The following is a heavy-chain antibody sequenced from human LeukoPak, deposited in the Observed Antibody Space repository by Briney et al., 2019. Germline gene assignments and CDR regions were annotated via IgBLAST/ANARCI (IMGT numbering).Heavy chain of an antibody. CDR1: GGSFSGYY. CDR2: INHSGST. CDR3: AREGGYSYGYGKPKGRYFDY. V-gene: IGHV4-34*01. J-gene: IGHJ4*02. Sequence: PSETLSPTCAVYGGSFSGYYWSWIRQPPGKGLEWIGEINHSGSTNYNPSPKSRVTISVDTSKNQFSLKLSSVTAADTAVYYCAREGGYSYGYGKPKGRYFDYWGQGTLVTVSS. D-gene: IGHD5-18*01.